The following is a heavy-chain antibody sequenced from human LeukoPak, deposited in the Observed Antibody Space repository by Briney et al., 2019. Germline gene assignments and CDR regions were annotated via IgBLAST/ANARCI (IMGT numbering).Heavy chain of an antibody. Sequence: GGSLRLSCAASGLTFSSYSMNWVRQAPGKGLEWVSSISSSSSYIYYADSVKGRFTISRDNAKNSLYLQMNSLRAEDTAVYYCASYYDFWSGYYTYYLDYWGQGTLVTVSS. CDR3: ASYYDFWSGYYTYYLDY. D-gene: IGHD3-3*01. V-gene: IGHV3-21*01. J-gene: IGHJ4*02. CDR1: GLTFSSYS. CDR2: ISSSSSYI.